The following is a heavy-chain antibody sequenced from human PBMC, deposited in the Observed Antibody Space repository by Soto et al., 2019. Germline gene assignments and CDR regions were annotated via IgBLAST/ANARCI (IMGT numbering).Heavy chain of an antibody. D-gene: IGHD3-16*01. CDR3: AMVDVYVTPSPQDV. V-gene: IGHV1-18*01. J-gene: IGHJ6*02. Sequence: QVQLVQSGAEVKNPGASVKVSCKASGYTFTRYGIGWARQAPGQGREWMGWSNTYNGNTNYAQNVQGRVTLTTDTSTSTAYMELRSLRSNDTAIYYCAMVDVYVTPSPQDVWGQGTTVIVSS. CDR2: SNTYNGNT. CDR1: GYTFTRYG.